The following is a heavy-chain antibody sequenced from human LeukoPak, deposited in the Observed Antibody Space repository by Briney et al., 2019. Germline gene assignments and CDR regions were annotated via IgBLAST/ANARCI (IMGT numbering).Heavy chain of an antibody. V-gene: IGHV1-46*01. Sequence: ASVKVSCKASGYTFTSYYMHWVRQAPGQGLEWMGLINPSGGSTSYAQKFQGRVTMTRDMSTSTVYMELSSLRSEDTAVYYCARATPYYYDSSGYYYYFDYWGQGTLVTVSS. CDR3: ARATPYYYDSSGYYYYFDY. J-gene: IGHJ4*02. CDR2: INPSGGST. CDR1: GYTFTSYY. D-gene: IGHD3-22*01.